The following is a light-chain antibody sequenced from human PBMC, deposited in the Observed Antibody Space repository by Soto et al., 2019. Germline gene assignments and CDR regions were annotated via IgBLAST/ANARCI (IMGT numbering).Light chain of an antibody. CDR2: GAT. CDR3: QQYGNPPT. Sequence: EIVLTQSPATLSLSPGERASLSCRASQSVTDNYVAWYQQKPGQAPRLLIHGATFRATAVPDRFSGSGSGTDFTLNISSLEPEDFAVYHCQQYGNPPTFGQGTKVEIK. CDR1: QSVTDNY. V-gene: IGKV3-20*01. J-gene: IGKJ1*01.